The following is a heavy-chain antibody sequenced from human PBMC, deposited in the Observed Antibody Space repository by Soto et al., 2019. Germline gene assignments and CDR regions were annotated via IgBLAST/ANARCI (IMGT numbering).Heavy chain of an antibody. D-gene: IGHD2-21*01. CDR1: GGSISSGGSS. J-gene: IGHJ4*02. CDR2: FYHSGST. Sequence: QLQLQESGSGLVKPSQTLSLTCAVSGGSISSGGSSWTWIRQPTGKGLEWIGYFYHSGSTYYNPSLKSRVTISVDRSKNQFSLKLTSVTAADTAVYYCARGAVVNFDSWGQGTLVTVSS. CDR3: ARGAVVNFDS. V-gene: IGHV4-30-2*01.